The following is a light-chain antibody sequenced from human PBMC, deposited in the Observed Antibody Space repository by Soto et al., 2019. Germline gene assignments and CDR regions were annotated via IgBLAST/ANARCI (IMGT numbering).Light chain of an antibody. J-gene: IGKJ4*01. Sequence: EIVMTQSPATLSVSPGEGATLSCRASHSVDSNLAWYQQEPGQAPRLLIFGASTRATGIPTRFSGGGSGTDFTLTISSLQSEDFGLYFCQQYDKWPLTFGGGTKVDIK. V-gene: IGKV3D-15*01. CDR3: QQYDKWPLT. CDR1: HSVDSN. CDR2: GAS.